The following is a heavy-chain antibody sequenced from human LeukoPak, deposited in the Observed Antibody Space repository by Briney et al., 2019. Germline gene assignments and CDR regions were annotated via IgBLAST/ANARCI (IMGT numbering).Heavy chain of an antibody. V-gene: IGHV1-18*01. CDR3: ARLGYCSSTSCSRWWFDP. CDR1: GYTFTSYG. D-gene: IGHD2-2*01. J-gene: IGHJ5*02. CDR2: ISAYNGNT. Sequence: VASVKVSCKASGYTFTSYGISWVRQAPGQGLEWMGWISAYNGNTNYAQKLQGRVTMTTDTFTSTAYMELRSLRSDDTAVYYCARLGYCSSTSCSRWWFDPWGQGTLVTVSS.